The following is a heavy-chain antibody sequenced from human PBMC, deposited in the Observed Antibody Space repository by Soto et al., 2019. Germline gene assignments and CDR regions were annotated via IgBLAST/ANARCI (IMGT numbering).Heavy chain of an antibody. Sequence: SETLSLTCTVSGGSISSGDYYWSWIRQPPGKGLEWIGYIYYSGSTYYNPSLKSRVTISVDTSKNQFSLKLSSVTAADTAVYYCARGIREWAYYGSGTTRPDYWGQGTLVTVS. CDR3: ARGIREWAYYGSGTTRPDY. CDR2: IYYSGST. J-gene: IGHJ4*02. D-gene: IGHD3-10*01. CDR1: GGSISSGDYY. V-gene: IGHV4-30-4*01.